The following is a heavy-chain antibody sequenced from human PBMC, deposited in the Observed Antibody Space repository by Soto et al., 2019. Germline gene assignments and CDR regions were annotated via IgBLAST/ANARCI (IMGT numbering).Heavy chain of an antibody. CDR1: GFTFSNAW. CDR2: IKSKTDGGTT. CDR3: TTDLLPSGWPV. Sequence: GGSLRLSCAASGFTFSNAWMSGVRQAPGKGLEWVGRIKSKTDGGTTDYAAPVKGRFTISRDDSKNTLYLQMNSLKTEDTAVYYCTTDLLPSGWPVWGQGTLVTVSS. V-gene: IGHV3-15*01. J-gene: IGHJ4*02. D-gene: IGHD6-19*01.